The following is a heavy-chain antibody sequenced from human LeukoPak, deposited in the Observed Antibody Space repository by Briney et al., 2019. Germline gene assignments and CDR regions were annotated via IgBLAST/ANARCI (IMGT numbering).Heavy chain of an antibody. V-gene: IGHV1-69-2*01. D-gene: IGHD1-26*01. CDR3: ATAMGATSPTFDY. CDR1: GYTFTDYY. CDR2: VDPEDGET. Sequence: GATVKISCKASGYTFTDYYMHWVQQAPGKGLEWMGRVDPEDGETLYAEKFQSRVTITADTSTDTAYMELNRLRSEDTAVYYCATAMGATSPTFDYWGQGTLVTVSS. J-gene: IGHJ4*02.